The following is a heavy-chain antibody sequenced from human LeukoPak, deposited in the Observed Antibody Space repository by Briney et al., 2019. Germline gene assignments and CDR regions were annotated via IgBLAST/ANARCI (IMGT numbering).Heavy chain of an antibody. CDR3: ARDRGIAVAGVLGGAFDI. D-gene: IGHD6-19*01. Sequence: ASVKVSCKASGYTFTGYYIHWVRQAPGQGLEGMGWINPNSGGTNYAQKFQGRVTMTRDTSISTAYMELSRLRSDDTAVYYCARDRGIAVAGVLGGAFDIWGQGTMVTVSS. J-gene: IGHJ3*02. CDR2: INPNSGGT. CDR1: GYTFTGYY. V-gene: IGHV1-2*02.